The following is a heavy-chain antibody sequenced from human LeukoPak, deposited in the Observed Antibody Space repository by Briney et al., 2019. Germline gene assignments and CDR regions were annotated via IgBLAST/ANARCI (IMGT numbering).Heavy chain of an antibody. CDR2: ISDSGGST. Sequence: PGGSLRLSCAASGFTFSSYAMSWVRQAPGKGLEWVSIISDSGGSTYYADSVKGRFTISRDNSKNTLYLQMNSLRAEDTAVYYCARNPCSGGSCSSALDYWGQGTLVTVSS. J-gene: IGHJ4*02. D-gene: IGHD2-15*01. V-gene: IGHV3-23*01. CDR1: GFTFSSYA. CDR3: ARNPCSGGSCSSALDY.